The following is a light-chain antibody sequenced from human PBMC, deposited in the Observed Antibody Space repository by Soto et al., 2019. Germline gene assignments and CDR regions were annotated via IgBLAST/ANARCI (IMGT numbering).Light chain of an antibody. Sequence: DIQMTQSPSTLSASVGDRVTITCRASQSIGTWLAWYQQKPGKVHKLLIYNASSLESEVPSRFSGSGSGTEFTLNISSMQPDDFATYHCQQSNPYRFTFGPGTKVDIK. J-gene: IGKJ3*01. CDR3: QQSNPYRFT. CDR1: QSIGTW. CDR2: NAS. V-gene: IGKV1-5*03.